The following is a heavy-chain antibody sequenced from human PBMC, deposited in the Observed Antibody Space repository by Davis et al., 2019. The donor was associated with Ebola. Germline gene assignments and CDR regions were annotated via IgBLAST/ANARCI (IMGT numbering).Heavy chain of an antibody. CDR3: ARGYSSWFDP. V-gene: IGHV4-59*12. CDR2: IYYSGST. CDR1: GGSTSPYY. D-gene: IGHD6-13*01. J-gene: IGHJ5*02. Sequence: MPSETLSLTCTVSGGSTSPYYFRWIRQHPGTGLEWIGYIYYSGSTNYNPSLKSRVTISVDTSKHQFSLKLSSVTAADTAVYYCARGYSSWFDPWGHGTLVTVSS.